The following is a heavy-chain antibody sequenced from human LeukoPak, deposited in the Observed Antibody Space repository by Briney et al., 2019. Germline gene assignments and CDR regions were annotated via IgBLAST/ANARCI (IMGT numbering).Heavy chain of an antibody. CDR1: GVTLSDHH. J-gene: IGHJ3*02. D-gene: IGHD3-16*01. V-gene: IGHV3-72*01. CDR3: ARDGGEGDNSAFDI. CDR2: TRNKARGYTT. Sequence: GGSLRLSCAASGVTLSDHHMDWVRQAPGKGLEWVGRTRNKARGYTTEYAASVKGRFTISRDDSKTLVCLQMKSLKTEDTAVYFCARDGGEGDNSAFDIWGQGTVVTVSS.